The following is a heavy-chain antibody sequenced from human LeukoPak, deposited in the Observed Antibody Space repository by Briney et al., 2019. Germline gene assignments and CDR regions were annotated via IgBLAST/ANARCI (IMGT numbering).Heavy chain of an antibody. Sequence: SETLSLTCTVSGGSISSGGYYWSWIRQHPGKGLKWIGYIYYSGSTYYNPSLKSRVTISVDTSKNQFSLKLSSVTAADTAVYYCARANDILTGYYMYYFDYWGQGTLVTVSS. V-gene: IGHV4-31*03. CDR1: GGSISSGGYY. CDR3: ARANDILTGYYMYYFDY. CDR2: IYYSGST. D-gene: IGHD3-9*01. J-gene: IGHJ4*02.